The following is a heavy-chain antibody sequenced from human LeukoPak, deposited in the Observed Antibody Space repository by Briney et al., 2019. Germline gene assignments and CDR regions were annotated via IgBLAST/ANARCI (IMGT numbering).Heavy chain of an antibody. CDR3: AKYPNASGTYPIDY. D-gene: IGHD3-10*01. V-gene: IGHV3-23*01. CDR2: ISGSGGST. Sequence: GGSLRLSCAASGFTFSSYAMTWVRQAPGKGLEWVSTISGSGGSTYYADSVKGRFTISRDNSQNTLHLQMNSLRAEDTALYYCAKYPNASGTYPIDYWGQGTLVTVSS. CDR1: GFTFSSYA. J-gene: IGHJ4*02.